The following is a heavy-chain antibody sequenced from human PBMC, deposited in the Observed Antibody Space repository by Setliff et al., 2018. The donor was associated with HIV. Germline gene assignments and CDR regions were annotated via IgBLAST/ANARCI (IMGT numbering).Heavy chain of an antibody. CDR2: TYYRSKWYY. D-gene: IGHD1-1*01. J-gene: IGHJ6*03. CDR3: ARGGDWDDKYYMDV. Sequence: SQTLSLTCAISGDSVSSNTAAWNWIRQSPSRGLEWLGRTYYRSKWYYDYAGSVKGRVTINPDTSKSQFSLHLNSVTPGDTAVYYCARGGDWDDKYYMDVWGKGTTVTVSS. V-gene: IGHV6-1*01. CDR1: GDSVSSNTAA.